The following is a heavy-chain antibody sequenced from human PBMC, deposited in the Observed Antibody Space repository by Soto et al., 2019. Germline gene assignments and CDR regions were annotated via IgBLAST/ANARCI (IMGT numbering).Heavy chain of an antibody. D-gene: IGHD1-1*01. J-gene: IGHJ6*02. CDR2: ISSDGSHK. V-gene: IGHV3-30-3*01. CDR1: GFTFSDYA. CDR3: ARDMRERVESYVRNMDV. Sequence: QEQLVESGGSVVQPGGSLRLSCTASGFTFSDYAIHWVRQAPGKGLEWVAVISSDGSHKYYADAVKGRFTISRDNSKNTMYLQMTSLRAEDTAVYYCARDMRERVESYVRNMDVWGQGTTVTVSS.